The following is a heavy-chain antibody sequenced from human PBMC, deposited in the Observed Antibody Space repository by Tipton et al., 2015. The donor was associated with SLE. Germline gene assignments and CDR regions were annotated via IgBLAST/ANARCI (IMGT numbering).Heavy chain of an antibody. CDR1: GFTVSSYA. CDR3: ARSRLYYDFWPMDV. J-gene: IGHJ6*03. CDR2: ISSTGGTT. Sequence: SLRLSCAASGFTVSSYAIHWVRQAPGKGLEYVSAISSTGGTTYYANSVKGRFTISRDSSKNTVFLQMGTLRAEDMAVYYCARSRLYYDFWPMDVWGKGTTVPVSS. D-gene: IGHD3-3*01. V-gene: IGHV3-64*01.